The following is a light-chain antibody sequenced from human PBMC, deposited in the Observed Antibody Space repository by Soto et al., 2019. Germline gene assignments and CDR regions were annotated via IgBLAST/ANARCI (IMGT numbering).Light chain of an antibody. CDR3: SARDDSLSGVV. J-gene: IGLJ2*01. CDR1: SSNIGSNH. CDR2: RSD. Sequence: QSVLTQPPSTSGTPGQRVTTSCSGSSSNIGSNHVYWYQQFPGMAPKLLTYRSDQRPTGVPDRFSGSKSGTSASLAISGLGSDDEDDYYCSARDDSLSGVVFGDGTKLTVL. V-gene: IGLV1-47*01.